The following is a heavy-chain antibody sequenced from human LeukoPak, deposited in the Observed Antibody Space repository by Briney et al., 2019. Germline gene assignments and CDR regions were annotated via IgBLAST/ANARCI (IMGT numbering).Heavy chain of an antibody. V-gene: IGHV3-23*01. CDR2: ISSSGGSA. Sequence: GGSLRLSCAASGFTFSSYAMSWDRQAPGKGLEWVSAISSSGGSAYYADSVKGRFTISRDNSKNTLYLQMNSLRAEDTAVYYCAKHLASVYYYDSTFDYWGQGTLVTVSS. CDR1: GFTFSSYA. J-gene: IGHJ4*02. D-gene: IGHD3-22*01. CDR3: AKHLASVYYYDSTFDY.